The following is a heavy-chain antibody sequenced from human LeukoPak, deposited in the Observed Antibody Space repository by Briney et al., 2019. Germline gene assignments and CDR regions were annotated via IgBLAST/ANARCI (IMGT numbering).Heavy chain of an antibody. CDR2: IIPILGIA. CDR1: GGTFSSYA. J-gene: IGHJ3*02. Sequence: ASVKVSCKASGGTFSSYAISWVRQAPGQGLEWMGRIIPILGIANYAQKFQGRVTITADKSTSTAYMELSSLRSEDTAVYYCARLGNYGSGSYFGAFDIWGQGTMVTVSS. CDR3: ARLGNYGSGSYFGAFDI. D-gene: IGHD3-10*01. V-gene: IGHV1-69*04.